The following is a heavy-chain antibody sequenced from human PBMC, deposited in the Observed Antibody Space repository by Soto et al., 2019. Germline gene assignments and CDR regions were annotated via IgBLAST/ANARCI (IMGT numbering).Heavy chain of an antibody. D-gene: IGHD5-18*01. CDR3: ARDPVGYRYAPVDY. V-gene: IGHV3-7*04. CDR2: IKPDGSEK. Sequence: PGGSLRLSCAASGFTFNNYWMSWVRQAPGKGLEWVANIKPDGSEKWYVDSVKGRFTISRDNAKNSLYLQMNSLRAEDTAVYYCARDPVGYRYAPVDYWGKGTLVPVSS. CDR1: GFTFNNYW. J-gene: IGHJ4*02.